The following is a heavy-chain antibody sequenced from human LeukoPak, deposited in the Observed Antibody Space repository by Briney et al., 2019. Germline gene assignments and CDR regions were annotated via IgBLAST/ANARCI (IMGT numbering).Heavy chain of an antibody. CDR1: GYTFTSYY. Sequence: ASVKVSCKASGYTFTSYYMHWVRQAPGQGLEWMGIINPSGGSTSYAQKFQGRVTMTRDTSTSTVYMELSGLRSEDTAVYYCARAVDSSGWYNWFDPWGQGTLVTVSS. V-gene: IGHV1-46*01. D-gene: IGHD6-19*01. CDR3: ARAVDSSGWYNWFDP. CDR2: INPSGGST. J-gene: IGHJ5*02.